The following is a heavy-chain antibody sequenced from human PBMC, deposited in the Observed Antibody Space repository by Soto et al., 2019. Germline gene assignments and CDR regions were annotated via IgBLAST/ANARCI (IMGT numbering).Heavy chain of an antibody. CDR3: AGYCSSTTCYEVY. CDR2: LHSGDTT. Sequence: PGGSLRLSCGASGLSVSSDYMNWVRQAPGKGLEWVSVLHSGDTTYYADSVKGRFVISRDESKNTLSLQMNNLRVEDTALYYCAGYCSSTTCYEVYWGQGTLVTVSS. CDR1: GLSVSSDY. D-gene: IGHD2-2*01. J-gene: IGHJ4*01. V-gene: IGHV3-66*01.